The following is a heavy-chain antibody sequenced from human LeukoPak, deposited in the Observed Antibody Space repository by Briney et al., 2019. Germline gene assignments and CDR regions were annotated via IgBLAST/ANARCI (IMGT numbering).Heavy chain of an antibody. D-gene: IGHD3-22*01. CDR3: AQPNYYDSSGYWEDAFDI. CDR1: GYTFTSNY. Sequence: ASVKVSCKAFGYTFTSNYMHWVRQAPGQGLEWMGWISAYNGNTNYAQKLQGRVTMTTDTSTSTAYMELRSLRSDDTAVYYCAQPNYYDSSGYWEDAFDIWGQGTMVTVSS. CDR2: ISAYNGNT. V-gene: IGHV1-18*04. J-gene: IGHJ3*02.